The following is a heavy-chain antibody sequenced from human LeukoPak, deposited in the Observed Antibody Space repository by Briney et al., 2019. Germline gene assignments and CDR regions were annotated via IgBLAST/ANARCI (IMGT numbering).Heavy chain of an antibody. V-gene: IGHV4-59*01. J-gene: IGHJ5*02. Sequence: SETLSLTCTVSGGSISSYYWSWIRQPPGKGLEWIGYIYYSGSTNYNPSLKSRVTISVDTSKNQFSLKLSSVTAADTAVYYCAGDTGYNWFDPWGQGTLVTVSS. CDR2: IYYSGST. D-gene: IGHD4-11*01. CDR3: AGDTGYNWFDP. CDR1: GGSISSYY.